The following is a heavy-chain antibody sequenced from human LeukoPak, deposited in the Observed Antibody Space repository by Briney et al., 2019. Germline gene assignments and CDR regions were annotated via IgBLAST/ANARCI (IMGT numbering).Heavy chain of an antibody. D-gene: IGHD2-2*01. CDR3: ASSGYCSSTSCLYNWFDP. Sequence: SVKVSCKASGGTFSSYAISWVRQAPGQGLEWMGRIIPIFGTANYAQKFQGRVTITTDESTSTACMELSSLRSEDTAVYYCASSGYCSSTSCLYNWFDPWGQGTLVTVSS. V-gene: IGHV1-69*05. J-gene: IGHJ5*02. CDR1: GGTFSSYA. CDR2: IIPIFGTA.